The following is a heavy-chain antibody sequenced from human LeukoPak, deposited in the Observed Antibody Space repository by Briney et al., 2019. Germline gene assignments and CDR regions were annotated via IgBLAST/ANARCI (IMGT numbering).Heavy chain of an antibody. CDR1: GFTFSSYN. CDR2: ISSSSNYI. CDR3: ARDHIPYYDSSGYPLTPFDY. Sequence: GGSLRLSCAASGFTFSSYNMNWVRQAPGKGLEWVSSISSSSNYIYYADSVQGRFTISRDNAKNSLYLQMNSLRAEDTAVYYCARDHIPYYDSSGYPLTPFDYWGQGTLVTVSS. V-gene: IGHV3-21*01. D-gene: IGHD3-22*01. J-gene: IGHJ4*02.